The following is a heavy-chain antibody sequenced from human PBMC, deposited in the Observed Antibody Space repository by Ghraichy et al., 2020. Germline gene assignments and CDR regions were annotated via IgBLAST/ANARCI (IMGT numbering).Heavy chain of an antibody. CDR1: GFTFRRYA. CDR3: ANDPDFTYYYGDLFDY. V-gene: IGHV3-23*01. D-gene: IGHD3-10*01. CDR2: ISGSGDTT. J-gene: IGHJ4*02. Sequence: GGSLRLSCTASGFTFRRYAMNWVCQAPGKGLEWVSAISGSGDTTYYADSVKGRFFMSRDNSQNTLHLQMNSLRAEDTAIYYCANDPDFTYYYGDLFDYWGQGALVTVSA.